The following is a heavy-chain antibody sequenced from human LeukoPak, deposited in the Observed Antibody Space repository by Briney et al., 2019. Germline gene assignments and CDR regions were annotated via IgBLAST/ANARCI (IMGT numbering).Heavy chain of an antibody. CDR1: GFTFSSYA. CDR2: ISGSGGST. V-gene: IGHV3-23*01. CDR3: AKGFCSGGSCYYHGF. J-gene: IGHJ4*02. D-gene: IGHD2-15*01. Sequence: PGGSLRLSCAASGFTFSSYAMSWVRQAPGKGLEWVSAISGSGGSTYYADSVKGRFTISRDNSKNMLYVQMNSLRAEDTAVYYCAKGFCSGGSCYYHGFWGQGTLVTVSS.